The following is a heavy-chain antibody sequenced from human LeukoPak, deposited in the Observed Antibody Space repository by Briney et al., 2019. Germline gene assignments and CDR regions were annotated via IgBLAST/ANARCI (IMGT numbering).Heavy chain of an antibody. CDR2: ISSSGSTI. J-gene: IGHJ4*02. CDR3: ATEGYRDSY. CDR1: GFTFSSYE. Sequence: GGSLRLSCAASGFTFSSYEMNWVRQAPGKGLKWVSYISSSGSTIYYADSVKGRFTISRDNAKNSLYLQMNSLRAEDTAVYYCATEGYRDSYWGQGTLVTVSS. V-gene: IGHV3-48*03. D-gene: IGHD6-13*01.